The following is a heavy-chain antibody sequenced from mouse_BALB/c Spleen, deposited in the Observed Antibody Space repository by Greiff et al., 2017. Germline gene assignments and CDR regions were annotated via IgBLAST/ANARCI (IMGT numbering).Heavy chain of an antibody. Sequence: QVQLQQSGAELVRPGSSVKISCKASGYAFSSYWMNWVKQRPGQGLEWIGQIYPGDGDTNYNGKFKGKATLTADKSSSTAYMQLSSLTSEDSAVYFCANGLRGAMDYWGQGTSVTVSS. CDR1: GYAFSSYW. D-gene: IGHD3-1*01. CDR3: ANGLRGAMDY. V-gene: IGHV1-80*01. CDR2: IYPGDGDT. J-gene: IGHJ4*01.